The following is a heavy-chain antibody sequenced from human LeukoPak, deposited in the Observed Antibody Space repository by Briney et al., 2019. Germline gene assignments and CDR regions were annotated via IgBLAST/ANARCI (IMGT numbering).Heavy chain of an antibody. J-gene: IGHJ4*02. CDR2: IKPFLGST. CDR3: ARDSGAWSVDY. D-gene: IGHD2-21*02. Sequence: ASVKVSCKASGYTLTSYHMHWVRQAPGQGLEWMGIIKPFLGSTTSAQRFQGRVTMTRDTSTSTVYMELSSLRSEDTAIYYCARDSGAWSVDYWGQGTLVTVSS. V-gene: IGHV1-46*01. CDR1: GYTLTSYH.